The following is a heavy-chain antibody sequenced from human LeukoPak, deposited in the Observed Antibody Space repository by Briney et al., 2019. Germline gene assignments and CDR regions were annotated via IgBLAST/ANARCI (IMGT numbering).Heavy chain of an antibody. D-gene: IGHD4-17*01. Sequence: PGGSLRLSCAASGFTVSSNYMSWVRQAPGKGLEWVAVIWYDGSNKYYADSVKGRFTISRDNSKNTLYLQMNSLRAEDTAVYYCARGHYGDPFDYWGQGTLVTVSS. CDR1: GFTVSSNY. V-gene: IGHV3-33*08. CDR3: ARGHYGDPFDY. J-gene: IGHJ4*02. CDR2: IWYDGSNK.